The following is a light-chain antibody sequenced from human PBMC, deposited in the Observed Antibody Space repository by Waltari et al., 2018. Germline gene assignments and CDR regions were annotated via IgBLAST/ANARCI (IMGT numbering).Light chain of an antibody. V-gene: IGLV2-14*01. CDR1: SGDIGNYKF. CDR2: DVS. J-gene: IGLJ3*02. CDR3: SSYTTTSSWV. Sequence: QSALTQPASVSGSPGQSITISCTGTSGDIGNYKFVSWYQQAPGRAPKLIVYDVSQRPSGVSNRFSGSKSGNTASLTISGLQAEDEADYYCSSYTTTSSWVFGGGTKLTVL.